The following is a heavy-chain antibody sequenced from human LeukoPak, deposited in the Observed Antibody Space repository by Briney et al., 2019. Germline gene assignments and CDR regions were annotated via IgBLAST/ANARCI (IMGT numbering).Heavy chain of an antibody. Sequence: ASVKVSCKPSGYTFTDYAINWVRQAPGQGLEYMGWVNTNTGNPTYAQGFTGRFVFSSDSSVSTAYLQITSLKADDSAIYFCASCNDSSGYFAYWGQGTLVTVSS. CDR1: GYTFTDYA. D-gene: IGHD3-22*01. CDR3: ASCNDSSGYFAY. CDR2: VNTNTGNP. V-gene: IGHV7-4-1*02. J-gene: IGHJ4*02.